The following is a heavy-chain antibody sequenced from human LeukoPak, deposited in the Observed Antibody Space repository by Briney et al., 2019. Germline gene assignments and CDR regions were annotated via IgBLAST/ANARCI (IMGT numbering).Heavy chain of an antibody. CDR1: GGSISSYY. CDR3: ARDVGGYSYGLYYFDY. CDR2: IYNSGST. J-gene: IGHJ4*02. V-gene: IGHV4-59*01. D-gene: IGHD5-18*01. Sequence: SETLSLTCTVSGGSISSYYWSWIRQPPGKGLEWIGYIYNSGSTNYNPSLKSRVTISVDTSKNQFSLKLSSVTAADTAVYYCARDVGGYSYGLYYFDYWGQGILVTVSS.